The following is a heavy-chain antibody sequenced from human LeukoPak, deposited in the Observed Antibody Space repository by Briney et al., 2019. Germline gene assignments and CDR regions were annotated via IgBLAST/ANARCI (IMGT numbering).Heavy chain of an antibody. J-gene: IGHJ4*02. CDR1: GFTFSSYS. D-gene: IGHD5/OR15-5a*01. V-gene: IGHV3-21*01. CDR3: ASTGSTAIEIDY. CDR2: ISSSSYI. Sequence: GGSLRLSCAASGFTFSSYSMNWVRQAPGKGLEWVSSISSSSYIYYADSVKGRFTISRDNAKNSLYLQMNSLGAEDTAVYYCASTGSTAIEIDYWGQGTLVTVSS.